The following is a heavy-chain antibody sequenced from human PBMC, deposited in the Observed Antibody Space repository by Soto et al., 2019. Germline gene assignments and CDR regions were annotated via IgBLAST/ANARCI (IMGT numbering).Heavy chain of an antibody. V-gene: IGHV3-66*01. Sequence: EVQLVESGGGLVQPGGSLRLSCAASGFTVSSSYMSWVRQAPGKGLECVSVIYSAGVTYYADSVRDRFTISRDNSENTLYLQMNNLRVEDTAVYYCAKASVWSAYEYYFDYLGQGTVVTVSS. CDR3: AKASVWSAYEYYFDY. CDR1: GFTVSSSY. D-gene: IGHD3-3*01. CDR2: IYSAGVT. J-gene: IGHJ4*02.